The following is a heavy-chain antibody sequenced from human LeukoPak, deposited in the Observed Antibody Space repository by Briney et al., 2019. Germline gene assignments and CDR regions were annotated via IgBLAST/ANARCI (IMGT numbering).Heavy chain of an antibody. CDR3: ARSGDSSGYYYGERY. Sequence: GASVKVSCKASGGTFSSYAISWIRQAPGQGLEWMGGIISILGTTKYAQKFQGRVTITADESTSTAHMELSSLRSEDTAVYYCARSGDSSGYYYGERYWGQGTLVTVSS. CDR1: GGTFSSYA. V-gene: IGHV1-69*13. CDR2: IISILGTT. D-gene: IGHD3-22*01. J-gene: IGHJ4*02.